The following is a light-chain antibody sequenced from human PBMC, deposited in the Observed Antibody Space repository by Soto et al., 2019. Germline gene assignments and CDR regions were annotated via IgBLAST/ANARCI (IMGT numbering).Light chain of an antibody. CDR1: SXDIGGYNY. V-gene: IGLV2-14*01. J-gene: IGLJ1*01. CDR2: EVS. Sequence: SVLTQPASVSGPPGQSITISCTGTSXDIGGYNYVSWYQHHPGKAPKLIIYEVSNRPSGVSNRFSGSKSGNTASLTISGLQADDEADYYCSSYTSSDTYVFGTGTKGTV. CDR3: SSYTSSDTYV.